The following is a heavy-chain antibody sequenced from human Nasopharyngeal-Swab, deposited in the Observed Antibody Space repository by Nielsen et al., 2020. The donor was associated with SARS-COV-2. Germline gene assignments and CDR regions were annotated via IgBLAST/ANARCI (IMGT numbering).Heavy chain of an antibody. D-gene: IGHD2-2*01. CDR1: GSSFSTYW. Sequence: GESLKISCRGSGSSFSTYWIAWVRQMPGKGLEWMGVIYPGDSDTRYSPSFQGRVTISAAQAINTAYLQWDSLQASDTAMYYCARWVVDCSSTSCHYYFDYWGQGTLVTVSS. J-gene: IGHJ4*02. V-gene: IGHV5-51*01. CDR2: IYPGDSDT. CDR3: ARWVVDCSSTSCHYYFDY.